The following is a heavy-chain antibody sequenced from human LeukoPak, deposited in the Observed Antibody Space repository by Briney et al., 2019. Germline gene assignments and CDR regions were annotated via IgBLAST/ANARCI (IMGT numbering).Heavy chain of an antibody. Sequence: GGSLRLSCAASGFTVSSNYMSWVRQAPGKGLEWVSVIYSGGSTYHADSVKGRFTISRDNSKNTLYLQMNSLRAEDTAVYYCARASGVGATDYYYGMDVWGQGTTVTVSS. V-gene: IGHV3-66*01. CDR3: ARASGVGATDYYYGMDV. CDR1: GFTVSSNY. J-gene: IGHJ6*02. CDR2: IYSGGST. D-gene: IGHD1-26*01.